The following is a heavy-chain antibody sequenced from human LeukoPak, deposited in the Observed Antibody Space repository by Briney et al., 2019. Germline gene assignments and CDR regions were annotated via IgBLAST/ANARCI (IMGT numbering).Heavy chain of an antibody. CDR1: GGTFSSYA. V-gene: IGHV1-69*04. CDR2: IIPILGIA. D-gene: IGHD5-24*01. J-gene: IGHJ4*02. Sequence: GASVKVSCKASGGTFSSYAISWVRQAPGQGLEWMGRIIPILGIANYAQKFQGRVMITADKSTSTAYMELSSPRSEDTAVYYCARVDGYNGFDYWGQGTLVTVSS. CDR3: ARVDGYNGFDY.